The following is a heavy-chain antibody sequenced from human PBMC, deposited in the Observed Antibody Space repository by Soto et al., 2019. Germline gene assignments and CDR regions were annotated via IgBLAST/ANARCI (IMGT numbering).Heavy chain of an antibody. D-gene: IGHD2-21*02. Sequence: ASVKVSCKASGYTFTSYAMHWVRQAPGQRLEWMGWINAGNGNTKYSQKFQGRVTITRDTSASTAYMELSSLRSEDTAVYYCARDHCGGDCYLYYFDYWGQGTLVTVSS. CDR2: INAGNGNT. V-gene: IGHV1-3*01. CDR1: GYTFTSYA. J-gene: IGHJ4*02. CDR3: ARDHCGGDCYLYYFDY.